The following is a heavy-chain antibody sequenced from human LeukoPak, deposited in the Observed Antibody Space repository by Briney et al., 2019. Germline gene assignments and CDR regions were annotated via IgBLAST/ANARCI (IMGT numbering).Heavy chain of an antibody. V-gene: IGHV3-11*01. CDR2: ISSSGSTI. Sequence: GGSLSLSCAASGFTFSSYWMSWIRQAPGKGLEWVSYISSSGSTIYYADSVKGRFTISRDNAKNSLYLQMNSLRAEDTAVYYCARDPGSSSWYGGFGYWGQGTLVTVSS. CDR1: GFTFSSYW. CDR3: ARDPGSSSWYGGFGY. D-gene: IGHD6-13*01. J-gene: IGHJ4*02.